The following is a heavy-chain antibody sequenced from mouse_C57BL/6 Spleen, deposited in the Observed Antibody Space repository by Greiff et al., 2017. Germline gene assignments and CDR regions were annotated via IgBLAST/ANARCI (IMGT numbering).Heavy chain of an antibody. CDR1: GFTFSDYG. CDR2: ISSGSSTI. Sequence: EVKLMESGGGLVKPGGSLKLSCAASGFTFSDYGMHWVRQAPEKGLEWVAYISSGSSTIYYADTVKGRFTISRDNAKNTLFLQMTSLRSEDTAMYYCAKETVGATGGVAYWGQGTLVTVSA. D-gene: IGHD1-1*01. V-gene: IGHV5-17*01. CDR3: AKETVGATGGVAY. J-gene: IGHJ3*01.